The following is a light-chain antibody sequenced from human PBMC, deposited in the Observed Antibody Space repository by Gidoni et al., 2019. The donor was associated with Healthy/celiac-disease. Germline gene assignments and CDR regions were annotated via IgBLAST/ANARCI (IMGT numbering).Light chain of an antibody. Sequence: EIVMTQSPATLSVSPGERATLSCSASQRVSSSLAWYQQKPGQAPRLLIYGASTRATGIPARFSGSGSGTEFTLTISSLQSEDFAVYDCQQYNNWPPYTFGQGTKLEIK. V-gene: IGKV3-15*01. J-gene: IGKJ2*01. CDR2: GAS. CDR1: QRVSSS. CDR3: QQYNNWPPYT.